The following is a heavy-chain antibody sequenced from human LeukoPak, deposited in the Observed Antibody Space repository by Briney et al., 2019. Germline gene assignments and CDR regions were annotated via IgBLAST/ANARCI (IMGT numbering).Heavy chain of an antibody. Sequence: GGSLRLSCAASGFTFSSYAMHWVRQATGKGLEWVSAIGTAGDTYYPGSVKGRFTISRENAKNSLYLQMNSLRAEDTAVYYCARGFLWFGESALDYWGQGTLVTVSS. CDR3: ARGFLWFGESALDY. J-gene: IGHJ4*02. D-gene: IGHD3-10*01. CDR2: IGTAGDT. V-gene: IGHV3-13*01. CDR1: GFTFSSYA.